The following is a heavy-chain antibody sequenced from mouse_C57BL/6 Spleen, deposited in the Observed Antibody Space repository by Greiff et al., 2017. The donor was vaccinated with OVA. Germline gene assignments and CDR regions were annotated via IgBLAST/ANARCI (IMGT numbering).Heavy chain of an antibody. CDR2: IDPSDSYT. Sequence: VQLQQPGAELVMPGASVKLSCKASGYTFTSYWMHWVKQRPGQGLEWIGEIDPSDSYTNYNQKLKGKSTLTVDKSSSTAYMQLSSLTSEDSAVYYCARGRTTLYWYFDVWGTGTTVTVSS. CDR3: ARGRTTLYWYFDV. J-gene: IGHJ1*03. CDR1: GYTFTSYW. D-gene: IGHD2-12*01. V-gene: IGHV1-69*01.